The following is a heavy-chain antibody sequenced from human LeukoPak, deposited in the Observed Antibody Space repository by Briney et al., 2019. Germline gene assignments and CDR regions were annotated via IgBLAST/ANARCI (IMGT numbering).Heavy chain of an antibody. V-gene: IGHV1-69*13. CDR1: GGTFSSYA. CDR2: IIPIFGTA. CDR3: AAWVFRAGTYDY. D-gene: IGHD6-19*01. Sequence: SVKVCCKASGGTFSSYAISWVRQAPGQGLEWMGGIIPIFGTANYAQKFQGRVTITADESTSTAYMELSSLRSEDTAVYYCAAWVFRAGTYDYWGQGTLVTVSS. J-gene: IGHJ4*02.